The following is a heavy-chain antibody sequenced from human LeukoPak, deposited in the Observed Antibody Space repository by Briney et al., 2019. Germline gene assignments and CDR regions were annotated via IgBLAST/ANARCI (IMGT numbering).Heavy chain of an antibody. Sequence: SDPLSLPCTLSGVPISIYYWSWPRQPAGKGVEGIGRINTSGNTNYNPSIKIRVTMSMDTSKNQLTLKLSSVTAADTDEYYCARESATLLHSPWGQGTLVTVSS. D-gene: IGHD2-15*01. CDR2: INTSGNT. CDR3: ARESATLLHSP. CDR1: GVPISIYY. V-gene: IGHV4-4*07. J-gene: IGHJ5*02.